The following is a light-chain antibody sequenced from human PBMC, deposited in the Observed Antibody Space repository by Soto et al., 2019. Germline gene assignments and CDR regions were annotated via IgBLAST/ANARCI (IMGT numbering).Light chain of an antibody. V-gene: IGLV2-11*01. CDR2: DVS. J-gene: IGLJ3*02. CDR1: SSDVGDYNY. CDR3: CSFAGSYTFWV. Sequence: QSALTQPRSVSGSXGXXXXISCTGTSSDVGDYNYVSWYQQYPGKAPKLVIYDVSKRPSGVPDRFSGSKSGNTASLTISGLQAEDEADYYCCSFAGSYTFWVFGGGTKLTVL.